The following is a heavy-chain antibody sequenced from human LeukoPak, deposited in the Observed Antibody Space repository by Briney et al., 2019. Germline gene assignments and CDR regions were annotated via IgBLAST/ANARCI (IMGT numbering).Heavy chain of an antibody. Sequence: ASVKVSCKASGYAFTSNHIHWVRQAPGQGLEWMGMIYPRDGSTSYAQKFQGRVTVTRDTSTSTVHMELSGLRSEDTAVYYCARDQEGFDYWGQGTLVTVSS. CDR2: IYPRDGST. J-gene: IGHJ4*02. V-gene: IGHV1-46*01. CDR1: GYAFTSNH. CDR3: ARDQEGFDY.